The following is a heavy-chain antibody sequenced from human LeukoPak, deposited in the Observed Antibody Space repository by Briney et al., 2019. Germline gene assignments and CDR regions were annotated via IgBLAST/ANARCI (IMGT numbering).Heavy chain of an antibody. CDR1: GGSISSGGYY. Sequence: PSQTLSLTCTVSGGSISSGGYYWSWIRQHPGRGLEWIGYIYYSGSTYYNPSLKSRVTISVDTSKNQFSLKLSSVTAADTAVYYCARGFPPNGSSWYGGFDYWGQGTLVTVSS. D-gene: IGHD6-13*01. CDR3: ARGFPPNGSSWYGGFDY. J-gene: IGHJ4*02. V-gene: IGHV4-31*03. CDR2: IYYSGST.